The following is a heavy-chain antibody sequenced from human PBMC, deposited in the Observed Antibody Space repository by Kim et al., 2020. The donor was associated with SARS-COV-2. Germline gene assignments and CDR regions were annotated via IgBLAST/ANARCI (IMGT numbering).Heavy chain of an antibody. V-gene: IGHV3-30*18. CDR2: ISYDGSNK. CDR3: AKASLWFGESYYFDY. Sequence: GGSLRLSCAASGFTFSSYGMHWVRQAPGKGLEWVAVISYDGSNKYYADSVKGRFTISRDNSKNTLYLQMNSLRAEDTAVYYCAKASLWFGESYYFDYWGQGTLVTVSS. D-gene: IGHD3-10*01. CDR1: GFTFSSYG. J-gene: IGHJ4*02.